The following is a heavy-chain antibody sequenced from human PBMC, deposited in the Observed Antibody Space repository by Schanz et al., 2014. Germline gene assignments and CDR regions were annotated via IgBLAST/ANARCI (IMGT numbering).Heavy chain of an antibody. CDR2: IIPSLGLA. D-gene: IGHD6-13*01. CDR3: ASSGAGYSSSWDFDY. Sequence: QVQLVQSGAEVKKPGSSVKVSCKASRSTFSSYTISWVRQAPGQGLEWMGRIIPSLGLAKYEQKFQDKVTITADTSTTTAYMELSGLRSEDTAVYYCASSGAGYSSSWDFDYWGQGTLVTVSS. J-gene: IGHJ4*02. V-gene: IGHV1-69*02. CDR1: RSTFSSYT.